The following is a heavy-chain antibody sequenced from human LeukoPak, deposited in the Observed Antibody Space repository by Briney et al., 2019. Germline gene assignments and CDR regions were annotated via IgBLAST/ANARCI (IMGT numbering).Heavy chain of an antibody. CDR2: IKEAGSED. CDR1: GFTFSRAW. D-gene: IGHD5-18*01. Sequence: GGSLRLSCAASGFTFSRAWMSWLRQAPGKGLEWVANIKEAGSEDYYADSVKGRFAISKDNAKNSLYLQMNSLRAEDTAMYYCARDADGYEDWGQGTLVTVSS. V-gene: IGHV3-7*01. CDR3: ARDADGYED. J-gene: IGHJ4*02.